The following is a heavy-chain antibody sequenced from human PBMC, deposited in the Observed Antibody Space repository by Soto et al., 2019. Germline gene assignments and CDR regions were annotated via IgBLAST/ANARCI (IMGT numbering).Heavy chain of an antibody. V-gene: IGHV4-39*07. D-gene: IGHD5-18*01. CDR3: ARTPWDGYTGYYFDY. Sequence: SETLSLTCTVSGASITSGNYYWGWIRQPPGKGLEWIGSFSYTGNTNYNPSLRSRVTISVDKSKNQFSLKLSSVTAADTAVYSCARTPWDGYTGYYFDYWAREPWSPSPQ. CDR1: GASITSGNYY. J-gene: IGHJ4*02. CDR2: FSYTGNT.